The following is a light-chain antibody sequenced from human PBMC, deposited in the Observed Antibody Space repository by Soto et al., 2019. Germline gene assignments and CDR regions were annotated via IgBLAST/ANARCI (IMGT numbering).Light chain of an antibody. CDR2: MTN. CDR1: SSNIGSNY. V-gene: IGLV1-47*01. J-gene: IGLJ3*02. Sequence: QSVLTQPPSASGTPGQRVTISCSGSSSNIGSNYVYWYHQLPGTAPKLVIYMTNQRPSGVPDRFSGSKSGSSASLAVSGLRSEDEAVYYCAAWDDSLRAWVFGGGTTLTVL. CDR3: AAWDDSLRAWV.